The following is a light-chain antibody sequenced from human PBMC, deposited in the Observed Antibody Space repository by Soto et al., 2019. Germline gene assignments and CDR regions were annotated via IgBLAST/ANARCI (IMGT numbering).Light chain of an antibody. CDR3: SSYTTDSTYV. J-gene: IGLJ1*01. CDR1: SSDVGGYNY. CDR2: DVS. Sequence: QSALTQPASVSGSPGQSITISCTGTSSDVGGYNYVPWYQEHPGKAPKLMIYDVSNRPSGVSNRFSGSKSGNTASLTISGLQAEDEADYYCSSYTTDSTYVFGTGTKVTVL. V-gene: IGLV2-14*01.